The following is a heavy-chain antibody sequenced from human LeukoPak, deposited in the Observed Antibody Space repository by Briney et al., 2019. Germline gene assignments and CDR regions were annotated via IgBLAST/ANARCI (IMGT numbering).Heavy chain of an antibody. D-gene: IGHD3-10*01. Sequence: GGSLRLSCAASGFTFSSYAMSWVRQAPGKGLEWVSAVSGSGGSTYYADSVKGRFTISRDNSKNTLYLQMNSLRAEDTAVYYCAKDHWYGSGSSETDNWFDPWGQGTLVTGSS. CDR3: AKDHWYGSGSSETDNWFDP. CDR1: GFTFSSYA. J-gene: IGHJ5*02. V-gene: IGHV3-23*01. CDR2: VSGSGGST.